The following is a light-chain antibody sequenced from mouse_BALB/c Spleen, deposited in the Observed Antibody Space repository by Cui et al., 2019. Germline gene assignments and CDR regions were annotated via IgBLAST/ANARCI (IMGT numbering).Light chain of an antibody. J-gene: IGKJ2*01. Sequence: DIQMNQSPSSLSASLGDTITITCHASQNINVWLSWDQQKPGNIPKLLIYKASNLHTGVPSRFSGSGSGTGFTLTISSLQPEDIATYYCQQGQSYPYTFGGGTKLEIK. CDR3: QQGQSYPYT. V-gene: IGKV10-94*01. CDR1: QNINVW. CDR2: KAS.